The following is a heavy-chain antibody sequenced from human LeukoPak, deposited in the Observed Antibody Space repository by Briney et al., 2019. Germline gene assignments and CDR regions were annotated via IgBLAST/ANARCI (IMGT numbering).Heavy chain of an antibody. CDR3: ARVRVSSGYYIDY. CDR2: ISANGGST. D-gene: IGHD3-22*01. Sequence: GGSLRLSCAASGFTISTYAMTWVRQAPGKGLEWVSSISANGGSTFCADSVKGRFTMSRDNAKNTLYLQMNSLRAEDTAVYYCARVRVSSGYYIDYWGQGTLVTVSS. V-gene: IGHV3-23*01. J-gene: IGHJ4*02. CDR1: GFTISTYA.